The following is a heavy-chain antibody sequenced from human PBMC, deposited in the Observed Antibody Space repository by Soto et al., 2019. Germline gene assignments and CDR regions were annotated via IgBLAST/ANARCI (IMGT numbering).Heavy chain of an antibody. J-gene: IGHJ4*02. CDR1: GFTFSSYG. Sequence: QVQLVESGGGVVQPGRSLRLSCAASGFTFSSYGMHWVRQAPGKGLEWVAVISYDGSNKYYADSVKGRFTISRDNSKNTLYLQMNSLRAEDTAVYYCAKSAGYGGNDYWGQGTLVTVSS. CDR2: ISYDGSNK. CDR3: AKSAGYGGNDY. D-gene: IGHD4-17*01. V-gene: IGHV3-30*18.